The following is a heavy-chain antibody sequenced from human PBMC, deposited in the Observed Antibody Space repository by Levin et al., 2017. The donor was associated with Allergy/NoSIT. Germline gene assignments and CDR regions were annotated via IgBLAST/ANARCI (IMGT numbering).Heavy chain of an antibody. V-gene: IGHV3-53*01. CDR3: ARDRQEDSGSYYLDY. D-gene: IGHD1-26*01. CDR1: GFTISSNY. Sequence: GGSLRLSCAASGFTISSNYMSWVRQAPGKGLEWVSVIYSGGSTYYADSVKGRFTISGDNSKNTLYLQMNSLRAEDTAVYYCARDRQEDSGSYYLDYWGQGTLVTVSS. J-gene: IGHJ4*02. CDR2: IYSGGST.